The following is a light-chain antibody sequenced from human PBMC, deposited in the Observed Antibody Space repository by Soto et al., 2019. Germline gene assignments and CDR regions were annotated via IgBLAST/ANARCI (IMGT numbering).Light chain of an antibody. V-gene: IGKV1-39*01. CDR2: DAS. CDR1: QTIGTY. J-gene: IGKJ1*01. Sequence: RLTPSPSSGASSLLDRVTITCLASQTIGTYVNWYRQKSGAAPELLIYDASTLQSGVPSRFRGGASGTDFTLTISSLQLDDFATYYCQQSYNTPLTFGRGTKVDIK. CDR3: QQSYNTPLT.